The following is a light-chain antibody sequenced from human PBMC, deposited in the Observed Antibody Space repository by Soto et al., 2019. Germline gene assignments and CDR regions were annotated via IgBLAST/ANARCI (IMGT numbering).Light chain of an antibody. CDR1: SSDVGGYNY. V-gene: IGLV2-14*01. CDR3: SSYTSSSTVV. J-gene: IGLJ2*01. Sequence: QPVLTQPASVSGSPGQSITISCTGTSSDVGGYNYVSWYQQHPGKAPKLMIHDVSNRPSGVSNRFSGSKSGNTASLTISGLQAEDEADYYCSSYTSSSTVVFGGGTKVTVL. CDR2: DVS.